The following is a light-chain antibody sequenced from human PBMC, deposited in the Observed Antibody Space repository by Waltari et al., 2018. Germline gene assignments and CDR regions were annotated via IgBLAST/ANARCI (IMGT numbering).Light chain of an antibody. CDR3: QQYNNWPYT. CDR1: QSVSRN. J-gene: IGKJ2*01. CDR2: GAS. V-gene: IGKV3-15*01. Sequence: ELVMTQSPATLSVSPGERATLSCRASQSVSRNLAWYQQKPGQAPRLLIYGASTRSTGIPARFSGSGSGTEFTLTISSMQSEDCAVYYCQQYNNWPYTFGQGTKLEIK.